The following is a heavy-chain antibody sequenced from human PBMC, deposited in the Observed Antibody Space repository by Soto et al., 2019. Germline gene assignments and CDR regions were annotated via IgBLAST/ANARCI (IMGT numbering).Heavy chain of an antibody. J-gene: IGHJ6*03. V-gene: IGHV4-59*08. CDR2: IYYSGST. D-gene: IGHD3-3*01. CDR1: GGSISSYY. Sequence: SETLSLTCTVSGGSISSYYWSWIRQPPGKGLEWIGYIYYSGSTNYNPSLKSRVTISVDTSKNQFSLKLGSVTAADTAVYYCASISGSPALDYDFWSAGYYYYMDVWGKGTTVTVSS. CDR3: ASISGSPALDYDFWSAGYYYYMDV.